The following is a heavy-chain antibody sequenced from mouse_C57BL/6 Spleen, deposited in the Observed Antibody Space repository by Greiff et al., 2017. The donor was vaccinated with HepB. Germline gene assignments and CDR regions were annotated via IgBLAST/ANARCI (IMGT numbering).Heavy chain of an antibody. J-gene: IGHJ4*01. Sequence: VQLQQPGAELVKPGASVKLSCKASGYTFPSYWMHWVKQRPGRGLAWIGRSHPNSGCTKYNEKFKSKATLTVDKTSSKSYMQLSSLTSEDSAVYYCAKSNGYYVYAMDYWGQGTSVTGSS. CDR2: SHPNSGCT. V-gene: IGHV1-72*01. CDR1: GYTFPSYW. CDR3: AKSNGYYVYAMDY. D-gene: IGHD2-3*01.